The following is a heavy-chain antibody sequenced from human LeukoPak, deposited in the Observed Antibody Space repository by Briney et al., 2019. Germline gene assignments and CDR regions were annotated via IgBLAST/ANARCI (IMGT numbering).Heavy chain of an antibody. CDR1: GGTFSSYA. J-gene: IGHJ4*02. D-gene: IGHD3-22*01. V-gene: IGHV1-69*13. Sequence: VASVNVSCKASGGTFSSYAISWVRQAPGQGLEWMGGIIPIFGTANYAQKFQGRVTITADESTSTAYMELSSLRSEDTAVYYCARSTSAWLLQDTYFDYWGQGTLVTVSS. CDR2: IIPIFGTA. CDR3: ARSTSAWLLQDTYFDY.